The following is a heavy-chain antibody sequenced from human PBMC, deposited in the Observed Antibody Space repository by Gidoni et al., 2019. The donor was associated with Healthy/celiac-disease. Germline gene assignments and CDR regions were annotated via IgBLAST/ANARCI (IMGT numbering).Heavy chain of an antibody. D-gene: IGHD3-16*01. J-gene: IGHJ6*02. CDR1: GFTFSSYA. V-gene: IGHV3-23*01. CDR2: ISGSGGST. Sequence: EVQLLESGGGLVQPGVSLRLSCAASGFTFSSYARSWVRQAPGNGLEWVSAISGSGGSTYYADSVKGRFTISRDNSKNTLYLQMNSLRAEDTAVYYCAKVISLRFAPHCQCDVWGQGTTVTVSS. CDR3: AKVISLRFAPHCQCDV.